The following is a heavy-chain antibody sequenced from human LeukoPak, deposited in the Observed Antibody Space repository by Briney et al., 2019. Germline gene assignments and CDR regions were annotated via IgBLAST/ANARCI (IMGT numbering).Heavy chain of an antibody. D-gene: IGHD6-6*01. CDR2: ISSDGKST. CDR3: ARGAARYYDY. Sequence: PGGSLRLSCAASGFTFSSYWMHRVRQAPGKGLVWVSSISSDGKSTTYADSVRGRFTISRDTAKNTLYLQMNSLRAEDTAVYYCARGAARYYDYWGQGTLVTVSS. CDR1: GFTFSSYW. V-gene: IGHV3-74*01. J-gene: IGHJ4*02.